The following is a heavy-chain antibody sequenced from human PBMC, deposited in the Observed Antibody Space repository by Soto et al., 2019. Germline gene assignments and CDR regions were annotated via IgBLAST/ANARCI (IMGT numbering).Heavy chain of an antibody. CDR3: ARGKLSDYVWGSYRYHFDY. CDR1: GGSFSGYY. J-gene: IGHJ4*02. CDR2: INHSGST. Sequence: AETLSLTCAVYGGSFSGYYWSWIRQPPGKGLEWIGEINHSGSTNYNPSLKSRVTISVDTSKNQFSLKLSSVTAADTAVYYCARGKLSDYVWGSYRYHFDYWGQGTVVTVSS. V-gene: IGHV4-34*01. D-gene: IGHD3-16*02.